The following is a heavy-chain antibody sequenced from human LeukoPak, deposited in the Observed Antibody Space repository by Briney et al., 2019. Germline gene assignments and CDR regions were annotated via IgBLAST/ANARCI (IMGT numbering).Heavy chain of an antibody. V-gene: IGHV3-30-3*01. CDR2: ISYDGSNK. CDR3: ARAADGYNDSFDY. D-gene: IGHD5-24*01. J-gene: IGHJ4*02. CDR1: GFTFCNYA. Sequence: PGRSLRLSWAASGFTFCNYAMHWVRQAPGKGLEWVAVISYDGSNKYYADSVKGRFTISRDNSKNTLYLQMNSLRAEDTAVYYCARAADGYNDSFDYWGQGTLVTVSS.